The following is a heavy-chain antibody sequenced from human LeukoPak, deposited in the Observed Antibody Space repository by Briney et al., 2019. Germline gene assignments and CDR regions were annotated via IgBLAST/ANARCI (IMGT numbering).Heavy chain of an antibody. J-gene: IGHJ4*02. CDR3: ARDSFRGYSGSYYDDY. CDR1: GGSISSGDYY. V-gene: IGHV4-30-4*01. CDR2: IYYSGST. D-gene: IGHD1-26*01. Sequence: SQTLSLTCTVSGGSISSGDYYWSWIRQPPGKGLEWIGYIYYSGSTYYNPSLKSRVTISVDTSKNQFSLKLSSVTAADTAVYYCARDSFRGYSGSYYDDYWGQGTLVTVSS.